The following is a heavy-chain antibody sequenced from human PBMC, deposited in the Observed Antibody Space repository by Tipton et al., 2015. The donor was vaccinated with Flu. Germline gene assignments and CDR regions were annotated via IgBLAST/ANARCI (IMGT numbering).Heavy chain of an antibody. CDR1: GDSITAYH. V-gene: IGHV4-4*07. D-gene: IGHD5-12*01. CDR2: IYTSGIT. Sequence: TLSLTCTVSGDSITAYHWSWIRQTAGKGLEWIGCIYTSGITNYNPSLNSRVTMSIDTSKNQLSLRLSSVTAADTAVYYCARDTVATRGGNWLDPWGQGSLVTVSA. CDR3: ARDTVATRGGNWLDP. J-gene: IGHJ5*02.